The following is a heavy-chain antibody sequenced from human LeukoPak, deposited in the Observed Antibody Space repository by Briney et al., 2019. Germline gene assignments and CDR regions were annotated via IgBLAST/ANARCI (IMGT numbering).Heavy chain of an antibody. J-gene: IGHJ5*02. CDR3: AGPNSPDIVVVPAADNWFDP. D-gene: IGHD2-2*01. Sequence: PGGSLRLSCAASGFTFSSYSMNWVRQAPGKGLEWVSSISSSSSYIYYADSVKGRFTISRDNAKNSLYLQMNSLRAEDTAVYYCAGPNSPDIVVVPAADNWFDPWGQGTLVTVSS. CDR1: GFTFSSYS. V-gene: IGHV3-21*01. CDR2: ISSSSSYI.